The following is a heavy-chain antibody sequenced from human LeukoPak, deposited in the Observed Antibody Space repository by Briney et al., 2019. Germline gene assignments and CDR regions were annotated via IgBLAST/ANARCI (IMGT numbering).Heavy chain of an antibody. V-gene: IGHV3-23*01. CDR3: AKDLYSGYDTPTASGY. CDR1: GFTFSSYA. Sequence: PGGSLRLSCAASGFTFSSYAMSWVRQAPGKGLEWVSAISGSGGSTYYADSVKGRFTISRDNSKNTLYLQMNSLRAEDTAVYYCAKDLYSGYDTPTASGYWGQGTLVTVSS. J-gene: IGHJ4*02. D-gene: IGHD5-12*01. CDR2: ISGSGGST.